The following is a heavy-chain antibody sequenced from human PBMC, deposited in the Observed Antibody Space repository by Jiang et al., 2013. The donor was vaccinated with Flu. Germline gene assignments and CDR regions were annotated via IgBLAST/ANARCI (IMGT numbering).Heavy chain of an antibody. CDR1: GYSFTSYW. D-gene: IGHD6-19*01. CDR2: IYPGDSDT. CDR3: ARQPRGIAVAGDHDAFDI. Sequence: VQLVESGAEVKKPGESLKISCKGSGYSFTSYWIGWVRQMPGKGLEWMGIIYPGDSDTRYSPSFQGQVTISADKSISTAYLQWSSLKASDTAMYYCARQPRGIAVAGDHDAFDIVGPRDNGHRLF. J-gene: IGHJ3*02. V-gene: IGHV5-51*01.